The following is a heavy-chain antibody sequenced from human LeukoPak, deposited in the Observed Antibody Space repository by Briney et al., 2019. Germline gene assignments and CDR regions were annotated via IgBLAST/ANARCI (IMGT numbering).Heavy chain of an antibody. CDR1: GYTLTELS. Sequence: ASVKVSCTVSGYTLTELSMHWVRQAPGKGLEWMGGFDPEDGETIYAQKFQGRVTMTEDTSTDTAYMELSSLRSEDTAVYYCATGLCGGDCYRHRAFDIWGQGTMVTVSS. D-gene: IGHD2-21*02. J-gene: IGHJ3*02. V-gene: IGHV1-24*01. CDR3: ATGLCGGDCYRHRAFDI. CDR2: FDPEDGET.